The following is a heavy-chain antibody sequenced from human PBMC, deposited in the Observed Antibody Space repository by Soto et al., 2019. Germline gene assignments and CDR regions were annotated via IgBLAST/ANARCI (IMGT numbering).Heavy chain of an antibody. CDR1: GGSISSYY. D-gene: IGHD1-26*01. V-gene: IGHV4-59*01. CDR3: ARGDELADY. J-gene: IGHJ4*02. Sequence: SETLSLTCTVSGGSISSYYWSWIRQPPGKGLEWIGYIYYSGSTNYNPSLKSRVTISVDTSKNQFSLKLSSVTAADTAVYYCARGDELADYWGQGTLVTVSS. CDR2: IYYSGST.